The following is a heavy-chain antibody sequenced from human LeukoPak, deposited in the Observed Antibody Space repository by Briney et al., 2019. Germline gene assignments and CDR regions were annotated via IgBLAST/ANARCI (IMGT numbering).Heavy chain of an antibody. J-gene: IGHJ6*02. CDR1: GYTFTRNY. D-gene: IGHD2-2*01. V-gene: IGHV1-46*01. CDR3: ARWVGGPAGINYYGMDV. CDR2: INPSGGST. Sequence: ASVKVSCKASGYTFTRNYINWLRQAPGQGLEWMGIINPSGGSTSYAQKFQGRVTMTRDTSTSIVYMELNSLRSEDTAVYYCARWVGGPAGINYYGMDVWGQGTTVTVSS.